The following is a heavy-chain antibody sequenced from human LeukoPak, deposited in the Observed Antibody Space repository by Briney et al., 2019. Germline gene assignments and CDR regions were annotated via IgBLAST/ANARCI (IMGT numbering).Heavy chain of an antibody. CDR2: ISGSGGST. V-gene: IGHV3-23*01. CDR3: AKDGSHDYVWGSYRYY. J-gene: IGHJ4*02. Sequence: PGGSLRLSCAASGFTFSSYAMSWVRQAPGKGLEWVSAISGSGGSTYYADSVKGRFTISRDNSKNTLYLQMNSLRAEDTAVYHCAKDGSHDYVWGSYRYYWGQGTLVTVSS. D-gene: IGHD3-16*02. CDR1: GFTFSSYA.